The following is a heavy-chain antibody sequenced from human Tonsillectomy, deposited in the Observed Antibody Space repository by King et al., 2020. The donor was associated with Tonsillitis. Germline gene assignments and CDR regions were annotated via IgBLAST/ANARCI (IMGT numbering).Heavy chain of an antibody. CDR1: GFTFSNYG. CDR2: IWYDGTNK. V-gene: IGHV3-33*08. CDR3: ARERGPRSYYFDY. Sequence: VQLVESGGGVVQPGRSLRLSCAASGFTFSNYGMHWVRQAPGKGLEWVAVIWYDGTNKYYADSVKGRFTISRDNSNNTLYLQMDSLRAEDTAMYYCARERGPRSYYFDYWGQGTLVTVSS. J-gene: IGHJ4*02. D-gene: IGHD3-10*01.